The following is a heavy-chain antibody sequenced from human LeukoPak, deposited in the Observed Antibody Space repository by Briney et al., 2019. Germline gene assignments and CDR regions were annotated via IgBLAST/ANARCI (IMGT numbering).Heavy chain of an antibody. CDR2: ISGSGGST. D-gene: IGHD3-22*01. V-gene: IGHV3-23*01. J-gene: IGHJ4*02. CDR3: ANYYDSSGYRPFDY. CDR1: GFTFNNYA. Sequence: GGSLRLSCAASGFTFNNYAMTGVRQAPGKGLEWVSAISGSGGSTHYADSVKGRFTISRDNSKNTLYLLMNSLRAEDTALYYCANYYDSSGYRPFDYCGQGTLVTVSS.